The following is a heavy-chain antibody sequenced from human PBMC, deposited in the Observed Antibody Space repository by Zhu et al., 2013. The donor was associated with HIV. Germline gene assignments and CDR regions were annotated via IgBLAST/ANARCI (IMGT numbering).Heavy chain of an antibody. D-gene: IGHD3-10*01. CDR2: IYYSGST. CDR3: ARGRGGEIYWYFDL. Sequence: QVQLQESGPGLVKPSQTLSLTCTVSGGSISSGDYYWSWIRQPPGKGLEWIGYIYYSGSTYYNPSLKSRVTISVDTSKNQFSLNLSSVTAADTAVFYCARGRGGEIYWYFDLWGLAPWSLSPQ. CDR1: GGSISSGDYY. J-gene: IGHJ2*01. V-gene: IGHV4-30-4*01.